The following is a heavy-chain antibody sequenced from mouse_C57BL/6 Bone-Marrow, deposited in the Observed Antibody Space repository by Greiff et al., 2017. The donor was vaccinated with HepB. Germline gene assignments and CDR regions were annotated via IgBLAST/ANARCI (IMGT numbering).Heavy chain of an antibody. J-gene: IGHJ2*01. V-gene: IGHV1-82*01. D-gene: IGHD1-3*01. CDR1: GYAFSSSW. CDR2: IYPGDGDT. CDR3: ARLNNPYFDY. Sequence: VQLQQSGPELVKPGASVKISCKASGYAFSSSWMNWVKQRPGKGLEWIGRIYPGDGDTNYNGKFKGKATLTADKSSSTAYMQLSSLTSEDSAVYLCARLNNPYFDYWGQGTTLTVSS.